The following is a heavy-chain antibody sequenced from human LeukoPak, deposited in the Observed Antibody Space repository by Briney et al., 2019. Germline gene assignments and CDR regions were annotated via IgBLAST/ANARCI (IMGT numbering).Heavy chain of an antibody. CDR3: ASDGSLGELSLYATDY. V-gene: IGHV3-11*06. CDR2: ISSSSSYT. D-gene: IGHD3-16*02. Sequence: GGSLRLSCAASGFTFSDYYMSWIRQAPGKGLEWVSYISSSSSYTNYADSVKGRFTISRDNAKNSLYLQMNSLRAEDTAVYYCASDGSLGELSLYATDYWGQGTLVTVSS. CDR1: GFTFSDYY. J-gene: IGHJ4*02.